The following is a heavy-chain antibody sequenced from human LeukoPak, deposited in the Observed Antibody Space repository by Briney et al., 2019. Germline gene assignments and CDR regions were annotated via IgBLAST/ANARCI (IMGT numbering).Heavy chain of an antibody. V-gene: IGHV4-59*01. J-gene: IGHJ5*02. CDR2: IYYSGST. D-gene: IGHD3-22*01. CDR3: ARGIRRGYYDTHREYWFDP. CDR1: GGSISSYY. Sequence: SETLSLTCTVSGGSISSYYWSWIRQPPGKGLEWIGYIYYSGSTNYNPSLKSRVTISVDTSKNQFSLKLSSVTAADTAVYYCARGIRRGYYDTHREYWFDPWAREPWSPSPQ.